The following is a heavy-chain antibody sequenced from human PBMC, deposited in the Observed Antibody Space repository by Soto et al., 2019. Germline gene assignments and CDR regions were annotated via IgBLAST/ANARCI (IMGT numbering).Heavy chain of an antibody. CDR1: GGTFSSYA. CDR3: ASNARRWLAAANWFDP. D-gene: IGHD6-19*01. Sequence: QVQLVQSGAEVKKPGSSVKVSCKASGGTFSSYAISWVRQAPGQGLEWMGGIIPIFGTANYAQKFQGRVTITADKSTSTAYIGLSTLRSEDTAVYYCASNARRWLAAANWFDPCGQGTLVIVSS. CDR2: IIPIFGTA. V-gene: IGHV1-69*06. J-gene: IGHJ5*02.